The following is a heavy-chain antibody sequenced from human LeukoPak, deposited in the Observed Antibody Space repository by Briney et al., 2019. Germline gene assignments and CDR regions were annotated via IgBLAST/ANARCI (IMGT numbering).Heavy chain of an antibody. V-gene: IGHV3-74*03. D-gene: IGHD6-13*01. CDR1: GFTFSRDW. CDR3: ARVPVQYSSSGGY. Sequence: GGSLRLSCAASGFTFSRDWMHWVRQAPGKGLVWVSRISDDGSITTYADSVKGRFTISRDNAKSTVFLQMNSLRAEDTAVYYCARVPVQYSSSGGYWGQGTLVTVSS. CDR2: ISDDGSIT. J-gene: IGHJ4*02.